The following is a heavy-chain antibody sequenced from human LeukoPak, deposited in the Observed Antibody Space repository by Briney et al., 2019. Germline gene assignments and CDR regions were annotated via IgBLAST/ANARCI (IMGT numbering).Heavy chain of an antibody. V-gene: IGHV3-21*01. J-gene: IGHJ4*02. CDR2: ISSSSSYI. Sequence: GGSLRLSCAASGFTFSRYSMNWVRQAPGKGLEWVSSISSSSSYIYYADSVKGRFTISRDNSKNTLYLQMNSLRAEDTAVYYCAREGAGYSSGWSDYWGQGTLVTVSS. CDR1: GFTFSRYS. D-gene: IGHD6-19*01. CDR3: AREGAGYSSGWSDY.